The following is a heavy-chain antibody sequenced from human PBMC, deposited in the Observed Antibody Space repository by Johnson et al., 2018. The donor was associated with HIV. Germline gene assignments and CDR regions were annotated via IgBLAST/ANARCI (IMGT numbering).Heavy chain of an antibody. Sequence: VQLVESGGGLLQPGRSLRLSCAASGFTFSSNYMSWVRQAPGKGLEWVSVIYSGGSTYYADSVKGRFTISRGYSKNTLYLQMNSLRREDTAVYYCAKGGVGRDGNRDAFDIWGQGTMVTVSS. D-gene: IGHD5-24*01. V-gene: IGHV3-66*02. CDR3: AKGGVGRDGNRDAFDI. J-gene: IGHJ3*02. CDR1: GFTFSSNY. CDR2: IYSGGST.